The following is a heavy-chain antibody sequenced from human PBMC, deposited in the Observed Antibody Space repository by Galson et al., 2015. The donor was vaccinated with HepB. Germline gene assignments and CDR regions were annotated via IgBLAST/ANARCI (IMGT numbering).Heavy chain of an antibody. CDR2: IIPIFGTA. CDR1: GGTFSSYA. J-gene: IGHJ5*02. Sequence: SVKVSCKASGGTFSSYAISWVRQAPGQGLEWMGGIIPIFGTANYAQKFQGRVTITADVSTSTAYMELSSLRSEDTAVYYCARSLCFGVCYTGGYNWFDPWGQGTLVTVSS. V-gene: IGHV1-69*13. CDR3: ARSLCFGVCYTGGYNWFDP. D-gene: IGHD2-8*01.